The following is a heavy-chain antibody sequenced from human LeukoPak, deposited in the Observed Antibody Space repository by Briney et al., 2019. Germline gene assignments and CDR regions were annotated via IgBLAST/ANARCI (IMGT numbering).Heavy chain of an antibody. CDR3: ASSHDSSGYDY. CDR2: IYYSGST. J-gene: IGHJ4*02. CDR1: GGSISSYY. Sequence: SETLSLTCTVSGGSISSYYWSWIRQPPGKGLEWIGYIYYSGSTNYNPSLKSRVTISVDTSKNQFSLKLSSVTAAGTAVYYCASSHDSSGYDYWGQGTLVTVSS. D-gene: IGHD3-22*01. V-gene: IGHV4-59*08.